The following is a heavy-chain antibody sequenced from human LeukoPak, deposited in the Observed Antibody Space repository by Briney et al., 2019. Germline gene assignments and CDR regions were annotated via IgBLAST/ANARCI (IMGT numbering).Heavy chain of an antibody. V-gene: IGHV1-8*01. D-gene: IGHD3-3*01. Sequence: ASVKVSCKASGYTFTSYDINWVRQATGLGLEWMGWLNPNSGNTGYAQKFQGRVTMTRNTSISTAYMELSSLRSEDTAVYYCARGRRNGDFWSGYDIDYWGQGILVTVSS. CDR3: ARGRRNGDFWSGYDIDY. CDR2: LNPNSGNT. J-gene: IGHJ4*02. CDR1: GYTFTSYD.